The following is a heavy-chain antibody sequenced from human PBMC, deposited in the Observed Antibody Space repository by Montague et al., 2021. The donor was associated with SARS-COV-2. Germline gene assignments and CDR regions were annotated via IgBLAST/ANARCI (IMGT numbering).Heavy chain of an antibody. CDR1: GFSLSTSGMR. CDR3: ARSYYDILTAYYTPFDY. D-gene: IGHD3-9*01. Sequence: PALVTPTQTLTLTCTFSGFSLSTSGMRASWIRQPPGKALEWLARIDWPDDKFYRTSLKTRLTISKDTSKNQVVLTMTNMDPVDTATYYCARSYYDILTAYYTPFDYWGQGTLVTVSS. J-gene: IGHJ4*02. CDR2: IDWPDDK. V-gene: IGHV2-70*04.